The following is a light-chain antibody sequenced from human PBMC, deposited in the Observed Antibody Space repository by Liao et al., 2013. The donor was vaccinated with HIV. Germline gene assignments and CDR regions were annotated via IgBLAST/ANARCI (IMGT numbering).Light chain of an antibody. CDR2: YES. CDR1: NIGSKG. CDR3: QVWDRGGDHPV. Sequence: SYELTQAPSVSVAPGTTATITCEGINIGSKGVHWYRQRPGQAPVMVISYESDRPSGIPERFSGSKSGNTATLSITRVEAGDEADFYCQVWDRGGDHPVFGGGTKLTVL. V-gene: IGLV3-21*04. J-gene: IGLJ2*01.